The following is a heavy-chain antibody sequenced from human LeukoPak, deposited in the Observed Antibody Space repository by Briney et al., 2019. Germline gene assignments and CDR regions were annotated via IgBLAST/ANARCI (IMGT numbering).Heavy chain of an antibody. CDR1: GGSISSYY. V-gene: IGHV4-59*01. J-gene: IGHJ4*02. CDR3: ARARVGDMGD. CDR2: IYYSGST. Sequence: ASETLSLTCTVSGGSISSYYWSWIRQPPGKGLEWIGYIYYSGSTNYNPSLKSRVTISVDTSKNQFSLKLSSVTAANTAVYYCARARVGDMGDWGQGTLVTVSS. D-gene: IGHD1-26*01.